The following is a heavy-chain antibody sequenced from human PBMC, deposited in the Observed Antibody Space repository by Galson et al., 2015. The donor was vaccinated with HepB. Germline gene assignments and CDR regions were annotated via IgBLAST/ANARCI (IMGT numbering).Heavy chain of an antibody. CDR3: AKDYGRELLYYYYYGMDV. J-gene: IGHJ6*02. V-gene: IGHV3-23*01. CDR1: GFTFSSYA. D-gene: IGHD1-26*01. CDR2: ISGSGGST. Sequence: SLRLSCAASGFTFSSYAMSWVRQAPGKGLEWVSAISGSGGSTYYADSVKGRFTISRDNSKNTLYLQMNSLRAEDTAVYYCAKDYGRELLYYYYYGMDVWGQGTTVTVSS.